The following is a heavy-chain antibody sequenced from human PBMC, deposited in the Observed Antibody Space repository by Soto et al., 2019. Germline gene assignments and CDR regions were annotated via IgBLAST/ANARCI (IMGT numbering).Heavy chain of an antibody. CDR2: IYYSGST. D-gene: IGHD2-2*01. V-gene: IGHV4-31*03. Sequence: QVQLQESGPGLVKPSQTLSLTCTVSGGSISSGGYYWSWIRQHPGKGLEWIGYIYYSGSTYYNPSLKSRVTISVDTSKNQFSLKLSSVTAADTALYYCATNCITTSCYLGMDVWGQGTTVTVSS. CDR3: ATNCITTSCYLGMDV. J-gene: IGHJ6*02. CDR1: GGSISSGGYY.